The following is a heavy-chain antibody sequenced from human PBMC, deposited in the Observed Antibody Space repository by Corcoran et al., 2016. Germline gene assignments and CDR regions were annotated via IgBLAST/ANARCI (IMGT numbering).Heavy chain of an antibody. J-gene: IGHJ6*02. CDR2: ISGSGGST. V-gene: IGHV3-23*01. Sequence: EVQLLESGGGLVQPGGSLRLSCAASGFTFSSYAMSWVRQAPGKGLEWVSAISGSGGSTYYADSVKGRFTISRDNSKNTLYLQMNSLRAEDTAVYYCAKDQDNYFWSCGWYYYYGMDVWGQGTTVTVSS. CDR1: GFTFSSYA. D-gene: IGHD3-3*01. CDR3: AKDQDNYFWSCGWYYYYGMDV.